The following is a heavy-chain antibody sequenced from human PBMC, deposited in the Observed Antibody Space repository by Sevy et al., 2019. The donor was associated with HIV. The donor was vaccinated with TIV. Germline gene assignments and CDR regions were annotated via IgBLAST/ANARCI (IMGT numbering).Heavy chain of an antibody. CDR2: ISYSGSS. Sequence: SETLSLTCTVSGGSINTIAYYWGWVRQPPGKGLEWIGSISYSGSSYYNPSLKSRVTISVDTSKNQFSLNLSSVTAADTGTAADTAIYYCVRHLFHDFAWGSHRYRDAFDLWGQGTLLTVSS. D-gene: IGHD3-16*02. J-gene: IGHJ3*01. CDR3: TAIYYCVRHLFHDFAWGSHRYRDAFDL. V-gene: IGHV4-39*01. CDR1: GGSINTIAYY.